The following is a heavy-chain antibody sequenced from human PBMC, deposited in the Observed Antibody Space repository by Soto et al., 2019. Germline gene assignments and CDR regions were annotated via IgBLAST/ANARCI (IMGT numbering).Heavy chain of an antibody. CDR3: ARDQGASIFGVVIDPNLDY. Sequence: GASVKVSCKASGYTFNIYYMYWVRQAPGQGLEWMGVIDPSGGKTSYAQKFQDRVTMTGDPSTSTVYMELSSLRSEDTAVYYCARDQGASIFGVVIDPNLDYWGQGTLVTVSS. CDR2: IDPSGGKT. J-gene: IGHJ4*02. CDR1: GYTFNIYY. V-gene: IGHV1-46*02. D-gene: IGHD3-3*01.